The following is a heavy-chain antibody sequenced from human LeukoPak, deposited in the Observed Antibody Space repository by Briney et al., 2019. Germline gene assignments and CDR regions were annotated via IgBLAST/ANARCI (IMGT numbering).Heavy chain of an antibody. J-gene: IGHJ4*02. D-gene: IGHD3-3*01. CDR3: ATRPDDDDFPYFDF. CDR1: GLSVNRKY. V-gene: IGHV3-66*01. CDR2: IYSGGST. Sequence: GGSLRLSCAASGLSVNRKYVIWVRQAPGKGLEWVSVIYSGGSTYYADSVRGRFTISRDNSKNTLNLHMNSLRVEDTAIYFCATRPDDDDFPYFDFWGQGTLVTVTS.